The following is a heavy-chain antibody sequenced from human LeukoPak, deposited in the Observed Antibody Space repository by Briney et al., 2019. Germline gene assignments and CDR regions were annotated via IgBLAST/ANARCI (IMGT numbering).Heavy chain of an antibody. D-gene: IGHD4-23*01. V-gene: IGHV3-33*01. CDR3: ARDGNSFYGFDY. Sequence: GGSLRLSCAASRFTFSDYGMHWVRQAPGKGLEWVAVIWYDGSNKFYADSVKGRFTISRDNSKNTLYLQMNSLRAEDTAVYYCARDGNSFYGFDYWGQGTLVTVSS. CDR2: IWYDGSNK. J-gene: IGHJ4*02. CDR1: RFTFSDYG.